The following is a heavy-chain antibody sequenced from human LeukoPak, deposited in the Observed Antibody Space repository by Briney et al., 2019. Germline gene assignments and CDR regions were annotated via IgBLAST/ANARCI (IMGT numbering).Heavy chain of an antibody. CDR2: ISGSGGST. J-gene: IGHJ3*02. CDR1: GFTFSSYA. Sequence: GGSLRLSCTASGFTFSSYAMSWVRQAPGKGLEWVSAISGSGGSTYYADSVKGRFTISRDNSKNTLYLQMNCLRAEDTAAYYCAKPPIDSTDAFDIWGQGTMVTVSS. D-gene: IGHD4-11*01. CDR3: AKPPIDSTDAFDI. V-gene: IGHV3-23*01.